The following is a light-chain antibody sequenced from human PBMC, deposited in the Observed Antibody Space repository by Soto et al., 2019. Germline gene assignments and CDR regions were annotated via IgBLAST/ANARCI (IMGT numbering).Light chain of an antibody. V-gene: IGKV1-8*01. J-gene: IGKJ1*01. Sequence: AIRMTQSPSSFSASTGDRVTITCRASQGISSYLAWYQQKPGKAPKLLIYAASTLQSGVPSRFSGSGSGTDFTRTVSCLQSEDFATYYCQQYYSYWTFGQGTKVDIK. CDR1: QGISSY. CDR3: QQYYSYWT. CDR2: AAS.